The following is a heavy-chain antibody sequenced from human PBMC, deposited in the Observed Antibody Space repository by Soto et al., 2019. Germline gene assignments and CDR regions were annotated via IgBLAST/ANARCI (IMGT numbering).Heavy chain of an antibody. CDR1: GFDFGDYY. CDR3: VRPYYSSSWFPFDR. D-gene: IGHD6-13*01. CDR2: IDSGDGTT. V-gene: IGHV3-11*01. J-gene: IGHJ4*02. Sequence: GGSLRFSCTGSGFDFGDYYMSWIRQAPGKGLEWVSYIDSGDGTTYYTDSVKGRFTISRDNAKKTVYLQMSSLRVEDTALYYCVRPYYSSSWFPFDRWGQGTLVTVSS.